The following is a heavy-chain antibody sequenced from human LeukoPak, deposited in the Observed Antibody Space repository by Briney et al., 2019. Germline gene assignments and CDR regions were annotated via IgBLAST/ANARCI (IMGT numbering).Heavy chain of an antibody. CDR3: ARGDYGSGSYFFSHMDV. D-gene: IGHD3-10*01. Sequence: PSETLSLTCTVSGGSISSGDYYWRWIRQPPGKGLEWIGYIYYSGSTYYPPSLKSPVTISVDTSKSQFSLKLSSVTAADTAVYYCARGDYGSGSYFFSHMDVWGQGTTVTVSS. CDR1: GGSISSGDYY. J-gene: IGHJ6*02. V-gene: IGHV4-30-4*01. CDR2: IYYSGST.